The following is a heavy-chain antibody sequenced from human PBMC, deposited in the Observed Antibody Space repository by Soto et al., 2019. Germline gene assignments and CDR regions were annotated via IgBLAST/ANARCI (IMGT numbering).Heavy chain of an antibody. CDR2: IYYSGSA. Sequence: SETLSLTCTVSGGSISSSDSYWGWIRQPPGKGLEWVGNIYYSGSASYNPSLKSRVTISVGTSKNQVSLKLSSVTAADTAVYMSVSCYPSVGFDYRGQGTLATPSS. J-gene: IGHJ4*02. V-gene: IGHV4-39*01. CDR3: VSCYPSVGFDY. CDR1: GGSISSSDSY. D-gene: IGHD3-10*01.